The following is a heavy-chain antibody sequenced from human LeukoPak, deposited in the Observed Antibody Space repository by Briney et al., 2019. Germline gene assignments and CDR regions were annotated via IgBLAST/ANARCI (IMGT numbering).Heavy chain of an antibody. CDR1: GFTFSSYS. CDR2: IKQDGSEK. J-gene: IGHJ6*02. Sequence: PGGSLRLSCAASGFTFSSYSMNWVRQAPGKGLEWVANIKQDGSEKYYVDSVKGRFTISRDNAKNSLYLQMNSLRAEDTAVYYCAKVPYGDRYYYNGMDVWGQGTTVTVSS. CDR3: AKVPYGDRYYYNGMDV. V-gene: IGHV3-7*01. D-gene: IGHD3-10*01.